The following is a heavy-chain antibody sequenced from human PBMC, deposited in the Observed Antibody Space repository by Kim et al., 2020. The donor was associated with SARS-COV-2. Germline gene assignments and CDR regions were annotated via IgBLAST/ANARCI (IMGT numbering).Heavy chain of an antibody. Sequence: SETLSLTCTVSGGSISSYYWSWIRQPPGKGLEWIGYIYYSGSTNYNPSLKSRVTISVDTSKNQFSLKLSSVTAADTAVYYCAGGVGATTVDYWGQGTLVTVSS. J-gene: IGHJ4*02. CDR3: AGGVGATTVDY. D-gene: IGHD1-26*01. V-gene: IGHV4-59*13. CDR1: GGSISSYY. CDR2: IYYSGST.